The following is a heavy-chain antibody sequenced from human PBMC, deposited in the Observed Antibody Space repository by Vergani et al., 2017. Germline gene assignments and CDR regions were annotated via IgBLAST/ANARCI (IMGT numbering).Heavy chain of an antibody. CDR1: GFTFSSYG. V-gene: IGHV3-33*06. D-gene: IGHD3-16*01. Sequence: QVQLVESGGGVVQPGRSLRLSCAASGFTFSSYGMHWVRQAPGKGLEWVAVIWYDGSNKYYADSVKGRFTISRDNCKNTLYLQMNSLRAEDTAVYYCAKNIQGGGFGGMDVWGQGTTVTVSS. CDR3: AKNIQGGGFGGMDV. J-gene: IGHJ6*02. CDR2: IWYDGSNK.